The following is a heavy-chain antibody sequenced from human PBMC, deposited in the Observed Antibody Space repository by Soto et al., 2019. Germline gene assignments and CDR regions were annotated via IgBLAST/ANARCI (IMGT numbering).Heavy chain of an antibody. CDR1: VGSVSSCSYY. CDR3: ATISYVGGTDY. Sequence: SETLSLTCTVSVGSVSSCSYYWSWIRQPAGKGLEWIGRIYTGDNAHYNPSLKSRVTMSVDTSKNQFSLNLSSVTAADTAVYYCATISYVGGTDYWGLGTLVTVSS. CDR2: IYTGDNA. V-gene: IGHV4-61*02. D-gene: IGHD5-18*01. J-gene: IGHJ4*02.